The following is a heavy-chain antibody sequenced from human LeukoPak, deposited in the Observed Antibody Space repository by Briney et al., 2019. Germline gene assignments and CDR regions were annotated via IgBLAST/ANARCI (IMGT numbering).Heavy chain of an antibody. CDR3: AIDPLVIVGSESAFDI. V-gene: IGHV3-30*19. J-gene: IGHJ3*02. CDR1: GFSFSSYG. Sequence: GGSLRLSCAGSGFSFSSYGMHWVRQAPGKGLEWVAVISYDGSNKYYADSVKGRFTISRDNSRNTLYLQMNSLRAEDTAVYYCAIDPLVIVGSESAFDIWGQGTMVTVSS. D-gene: IGHD1-26*01. CDR2: ISYDGSNK.